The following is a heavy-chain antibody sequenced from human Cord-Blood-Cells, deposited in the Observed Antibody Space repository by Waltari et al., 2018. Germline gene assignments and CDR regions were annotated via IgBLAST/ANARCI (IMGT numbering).Heavy chain of an antibody. Sequence: EVQLVQSGAEVKKPGESLKIPCKGSGYSFTSYWIGWVRQMPGKGREWMGIIYPGDSDTRYSPSFQGQVTISADQSISTASLQWSSLTASHTAMYYCARLAGDTGRIDYWGQGPLVTVSS. CDR3: ARLAGDTGRIDY. V-gene: IGHV5-51*01. CDR2: IYPGDSDT. CDR1: GYSFTSYW. J-gene: IGHJ4*02. D-gene: IGHD3-10*01.